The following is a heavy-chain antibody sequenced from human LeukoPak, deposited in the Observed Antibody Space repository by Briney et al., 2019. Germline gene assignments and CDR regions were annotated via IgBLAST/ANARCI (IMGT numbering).Heavy chain of an antibody. J-gene: IGHJ3*02. Sequence: GSVKVSCKASGYTFTSYYMHWVRQAPGQGLEWMGIINPSGGSTSYAQKFQGRVTMTRDMSTSTVYMELSSLRSEDTAVYYCARDRLQLWPHDAFDIWGQGTMVTVSS. D-gene: IGHD5-18*01. CDR3: ARDRLQLWPHDAFDI. V-gene: IGHV1-46*01. CDR2: INPSGGST. CDR1: GYTFTSYY.